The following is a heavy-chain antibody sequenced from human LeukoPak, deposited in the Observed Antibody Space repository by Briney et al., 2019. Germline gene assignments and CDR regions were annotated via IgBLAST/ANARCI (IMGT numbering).Heavy chain of an antibody. CDR1: GYIFRNYV. D-gene: IGHD3/OR15-3a*01. CDR2: KNTKHGKG. CDR3: AQDGLVAQWFDP. Sequence: APVKVSCKASGYIFRNYVVGWARQAPGQRVKGMGWKNTKHGKGLYEQTFQGRVSITTDASTNTEYLELPSLTSDDPATYYCAQDGLVAQWFDPWGRGTLAIVS. J-gene: IGHJ5*02. V-gene: IGHV1-18*01.